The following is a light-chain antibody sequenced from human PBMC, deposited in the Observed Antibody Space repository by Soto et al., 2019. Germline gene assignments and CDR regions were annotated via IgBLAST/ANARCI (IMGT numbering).Light chain of an antibody. CDR2: DTI. Sequence: QAVVTQESSLTVSPGGTVTLTCGSTTGAVTSGHYPYWFQQKPGQAPKTLIYDTITKHSCTPVRFSGSLLGGKAALTLSGAQPEDEADYYCFLSYSGVVVFGGGTKLTVL. CDR3: FLSYSGVVV. CDR1: TGAVTSGHY. V-gene: IGLV7-46*01. J-gene: IGLJ2*01.